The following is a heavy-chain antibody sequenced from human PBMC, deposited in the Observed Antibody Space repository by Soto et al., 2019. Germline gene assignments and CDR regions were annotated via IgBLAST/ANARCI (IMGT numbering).Heavy chain of an antibody. J-gene: IGHJ4*01. V-gene: IGHV3-33*01. CDR1: GFIFSGYD. Sequence: GGSLRLSCATSGFIFSGYDMHWVRQAPGKGLEWVAVIGDDGTNKFYADAVKGRFSISRDNSKNTLYLQMNSLRVDDTAVYYCARDGPRDHLWGNYRYFDYWGHGTLVTVSS. CDR2: IGDDGTNK. D-gene: IGHD3-16*02. CDR3: ARDGPRDHLWGNYRYFDY.